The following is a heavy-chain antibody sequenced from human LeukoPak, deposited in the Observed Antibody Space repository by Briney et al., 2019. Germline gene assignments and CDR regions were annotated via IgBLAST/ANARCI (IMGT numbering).Heavy chain of an antibody. V-gene: IGHV1-69*13. CDR3: ARVRPLAHIVGV. Sequence: ASVKVSCKASGGTFSSYAISWVRQAPGQGLEWMGGIIPIFGTANYAQKFQGRVTITADESTSTAYMELSSLRSEDTAVYYCARVRPLAHIVGVWGQGTTVTVSS. J-gene: IGHJ6*02. CDR2: IIPIFGTA. D-gene: IGHD2-21*01. CDR1: GGTFSSYA.